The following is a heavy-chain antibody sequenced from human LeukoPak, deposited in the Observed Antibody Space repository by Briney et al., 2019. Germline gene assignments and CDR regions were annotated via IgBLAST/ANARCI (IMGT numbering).Heavy chain of an antibody. CDR3: AKDLRWASYSSGWFNDY. V-gene: IGHV3-23*01. CDR1: GFTFRTFA. Sequence: GGSLRLSCAASGFTFRTFAMSWVRQAPGKGLEWVSAISGSGGSTYYADSVKGRFTISRDNSKNTLYLQMNSLRAEDTAVYYCAKDLRWASYSSGWFNDYWGQGTLVTVSS. J-gene: IGHJ4*02. CDR2: ISGSGGST. D-gene: IGHD6-19*01.